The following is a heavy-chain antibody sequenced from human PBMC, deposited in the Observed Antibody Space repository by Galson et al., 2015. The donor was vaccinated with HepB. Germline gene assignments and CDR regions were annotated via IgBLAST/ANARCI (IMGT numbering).Heavy chain of an antibody. D-gene: IGHD6-19*01. CDR1: GYRLPNYW. CDR2: IYLGDFDA. V-gene: IGHV5-51*01. CDR3: ARLSVGQWLEFNWFDP. Sequence: QSGAEVKKPGESLKISCKVSGYRLPNYWIGWVRQRPGEGLEWMGIIYLGDFDARYSPSFQGQVTISVDKSINTAYLQWNSLKASDTAMYYCARLSVGQWLEFNWFDPWGQGTLVTVSS. J-gene: IGHJ5*02.